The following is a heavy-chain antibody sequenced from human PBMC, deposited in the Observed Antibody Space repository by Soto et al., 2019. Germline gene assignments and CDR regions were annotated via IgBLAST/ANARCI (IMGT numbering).Heavy chain of an antibody. J-gene: IGHJ5*02. CDR2: IYYSGST. Sequence: SETLSLTCTVSGGSVSSGSYYWSWIRQPPGKGLEWIGDIYYSGSTNYNPSLKSRVTISVDTSKNQFSLKLSSVTAADTAVYYCARGRYSYGDNWFDPWGQGTLVTVSS. V-gene: IGHV4-61*01. CDR3: ARGRYSYGDNWFDP. CDR1: GGSVSSGSYY. D-gene: IGHD5-18*01.